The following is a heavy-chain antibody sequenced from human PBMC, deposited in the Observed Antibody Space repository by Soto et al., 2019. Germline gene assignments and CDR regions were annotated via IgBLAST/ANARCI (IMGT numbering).Heavy chain of an antibody. Sequence: EVQLVESGGGLVQPGGSLRLSCAASGFTFSSYSMNWVRQAPGKGLEWVSYISSSSTIYYADSVKGRFTISRDNAKNSLYLQMNSLRAEDTAVYYCASIAAAGVPSRAIDYWGQGTLVTVSS. J-gene: IGHJ4*02. V-gene: IGHV3-48*01. CDR1: GFTFSSYS. D-gene: IGHD6-13*01. CDR3: ASIAAAGVPSRAIDY. CDR2: ISSSSTI.